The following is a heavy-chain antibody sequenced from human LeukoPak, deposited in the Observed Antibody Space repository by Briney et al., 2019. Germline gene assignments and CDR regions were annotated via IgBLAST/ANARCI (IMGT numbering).Heavy chain of an antibody. CDR2: IDLSGSPM. V-gene: IGHV3-48*03. J-gene: IGHJ6*04. Sequence: GGSLRLSCAASGFTFSTYEMNWVRQAPGKGLEWVSYIDLSGSPMYYADSVKGRFTISRDNAKNSLYLQMNSLRAEDTAVYYCAELGITMIGGVWGKGTTVTISS. CDR3: AELGITMIGGV. CDR1: GFTFSTYE. D-gene: IGHD3-10*02.